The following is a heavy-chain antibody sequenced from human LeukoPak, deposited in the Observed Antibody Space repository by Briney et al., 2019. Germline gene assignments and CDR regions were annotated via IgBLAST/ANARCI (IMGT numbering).Heavy chain of an antibody. Sequence: GGSLRLSCAASGFTFSSYAMHWVRQAPGKGLEWVAVISYDGSNKYYADSVKGRFTISRDDSKNTLYLQMNSLRAEDTAVYYCASSRRLDLDYWGQGTLVTVSS. CDR2: ISYDGSNK. J-gene: IGHJ4*02. CDR1: GFTFSSYA. CDR3: ASSRRLDLDY. V-gene: IGHV3-30-3*01. D-gene: IGHD6-19*01.